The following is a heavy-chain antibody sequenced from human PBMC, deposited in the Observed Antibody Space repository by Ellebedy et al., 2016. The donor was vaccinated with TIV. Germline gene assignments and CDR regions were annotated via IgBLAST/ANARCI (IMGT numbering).Heavy chain of an antibody. J-gene: IGHJ4*02. D-gene: IGHD5/OR15-5a*01. CDR3: AGLGIEVSNTMDY. CDR2: IGSGGSTN. V-gene: IGHV3-48*01. Sequence: PGGSLRLSCAASGFRFSRYSMNWVRQAPGQGLEWVSYIGSGGSTNYYGDSVQGRFTISRDNAKNSLYLKMISLRAEDTAVYYCAGLGIEVSNTMDYWGQGTLVTVSS. CDR1: GFRFSRYS.